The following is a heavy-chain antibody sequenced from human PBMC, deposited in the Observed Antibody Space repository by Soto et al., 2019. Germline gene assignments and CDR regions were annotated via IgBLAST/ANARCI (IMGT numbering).Heavy chain of an antibody. Sequence: ASVKVSCKGSGYTFTSYAMHLVRQAPGQRLEWMGWINAGNGNTKYSQKFQGRVTITRDTSASTAYMELSSLRSEDTAVYYCARGSGGTTYYYYGMDVWGQGTTVTVSS. CDR3: ARGSGGTTYYYYGMDV. CDR1: GYTFTSYA. D-gene: IGHD3-10*01. CDR2: INAGNGNT. V-gene: IGHV1-3*01. J-gene: IGHJ6*02.